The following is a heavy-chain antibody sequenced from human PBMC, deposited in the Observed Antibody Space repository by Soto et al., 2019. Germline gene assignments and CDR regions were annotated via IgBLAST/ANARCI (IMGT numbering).Heavy chain of an antibody. CDR2: IYSGGST. V-gene: IGHV3-53*01. CDR1: EFTVSINY. CDR3: AGRVGANNYGMEV. D-gene: IGHD1-26*01. J-gene: IGHJ6*02. Sequence: GGSLRLSFAASEFTVSINYMNWFRQAPGKGLECVSTIYSGGSTYYADSVKGRFTISRDNSKNTLYLQMNNLRAEDTAVYYCAGRVGANNYGMEVWGQGTTVPV.